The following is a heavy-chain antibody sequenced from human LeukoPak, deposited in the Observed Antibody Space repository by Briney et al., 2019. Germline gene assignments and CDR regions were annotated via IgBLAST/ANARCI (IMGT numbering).Heavy chain of an antibody. V-gene: IGHV3-7*01. CDR1: GFTFSSYW. D-gene: IGHD4-17*01. Sequence: GGSLRLSCAASGFTFSSYWMSWVRQAPGKGLEWVANIKQDGSEKYYVDSVKGRFTISRDNAKNSLYLQMNSLRAEDTAVYYCARHTNPAGDYGDYVDYWGQGTLVTVSS. J-gene: IGHJ4*02. CDR2: IKQDGSEK. CDR3: ARHTNPAGDYGDYVDY.